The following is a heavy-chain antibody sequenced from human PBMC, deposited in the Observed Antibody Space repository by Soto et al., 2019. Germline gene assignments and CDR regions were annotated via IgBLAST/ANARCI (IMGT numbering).Heavy chain of an antibody. Sequence: GASVKVSCKASGYTFTSYYMHWVRQAPGQGLEWMGIINPSGGSTSYAQKFQGRVTMTRDTSTSTVYMELSSLRSEDMAVYYCAIKDPKDPFSPNHYYYMDVWGKGTTVTVSS. J-gene: IGHJ6*03. D-gene: IGHD2-15*01. CDR1: GYTFTSYY. CDR3: AIKDPKDPFSPNHYYYMDV. CDR2: INPSGGST. V-gene: IGHV1-46*03.